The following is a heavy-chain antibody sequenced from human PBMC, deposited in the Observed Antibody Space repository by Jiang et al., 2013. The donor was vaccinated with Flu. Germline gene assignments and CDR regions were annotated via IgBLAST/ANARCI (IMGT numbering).Heavy chain of an antibody. CDR2: IWYDGSNK. D-gene: IGHD6-13*01. CDR1: GFTFSSYG. V-gene: IGHV3-33*01. CDR3: ARDLGIAAAGEGNYYYYGMDV. J-gene: IGHJ6*02. Sequence: VQLLESGGGVVQPGRSLRLSCAASGFTFSSYGMHWVRQAPGKGLEWVAVIWYDGSNKYYADSVKGRFTISRDNSKNTLYLQMNSLRAEDTAVYYCARDLGIAAAGEGNYYYYGMDVVGPRDQRSPSP.